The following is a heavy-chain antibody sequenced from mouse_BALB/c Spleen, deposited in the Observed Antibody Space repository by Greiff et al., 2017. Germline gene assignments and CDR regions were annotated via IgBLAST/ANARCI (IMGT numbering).Heavy chain of an antibody. CDR2: IDPYYGGT. Sequence: EVHLVESGPELEKPGASVKISCKASGYSFTGYNMNWVKQSNGKSLEWIGNIDPYYGGTSYNQKFKGKATLTVDKSSSTAYMQLKSLTSEDSAVYYCASYYGNYGFAYWGQGTLVTVSA. D-gene: IGHD2-1*01. V-gene: IGHV1-39*01. J-gene: IGHJ3*01. CDR3: ASYYGNYGFAY. CDR1: GYSFTGYN.